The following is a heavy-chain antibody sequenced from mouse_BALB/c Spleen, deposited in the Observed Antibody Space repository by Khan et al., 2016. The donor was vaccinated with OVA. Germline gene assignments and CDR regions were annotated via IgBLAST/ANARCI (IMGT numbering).Heavy chain of an antibody. CDR1: GYTFTSYT. D-gene: IGHD2-14*01. Sequence: QIQLMQSGAELARPGASVKMSCKASGYTFTSYTIHWIKQRPGQGLEWIGYINPSNGYTNYNQKFKDKATLTADKSSTTAYMQLSSLTSDDSAVXNGGRVGSYYRNDGWFAYWGQGTLVTVSA. CDR3: GRVGSYYRNDGWFAY. V-gene: IGHV1-4*01. CDR2: INPSNGYT. J-gene: IGHJ3*01.